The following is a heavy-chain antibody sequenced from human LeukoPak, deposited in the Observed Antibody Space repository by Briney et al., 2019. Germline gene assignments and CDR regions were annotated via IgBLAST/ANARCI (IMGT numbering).Heavy chain of an antibody. CDR2: IYTGGST. CDR3: AREEHYDFWSGYYYYYGMDV. V-gene: IGHV3-66*01. D-gene: IGHD3-3*01. Sequence: GGSLRLSCAASGFTVSSNYMSWVRQAPGKGLEWVSVIYTGGSTSYADSVKGRFTISRDDSKNTLYLQMNSLRAEDTAVYYCAREEHYDFWSGYYYYYGMDVWGQGTTVTVSS. CDR1: GFTVSSNY. J-gene: IGHJ6*02.